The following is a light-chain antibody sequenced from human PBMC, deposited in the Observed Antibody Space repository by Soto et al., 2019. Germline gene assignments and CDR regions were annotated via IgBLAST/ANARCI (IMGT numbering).Light chain of an antibody. CDR3: QPSTSPPLT. CDR1: QSIANY. V-gene: IGKV1-39*01. J-gene: IGKJ4*01. Sequence: DIQMTQSPSSLSASVGDRVTITCRASQSIANYLKWYQQKPGTAPKLLIFVASSLQSGVPSRLSGSGSGTDFTLTISSLQPEDFATYYCQPSTSPPLTFGGGTKLNIK. CDR2: VAS.